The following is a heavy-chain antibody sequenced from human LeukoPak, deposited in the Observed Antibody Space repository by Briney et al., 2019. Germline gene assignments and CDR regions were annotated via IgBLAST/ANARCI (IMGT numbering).Heavy chain of an antibody. V-gene: IGHV3-49*04. CDR2: IRSKAYGGTT. D-gene: IGHD6-19*01. Sequence: GGSLRLSCTASGFTFGDYAMSWVRQAPGKGLEWVGFIRSKAYGGTTEYAASVKGRFTISRDDSKSIAYLQMNSLKTEDTAVYYCTGEYSSGWYYFDYWGQGTLVTVSS. J-gene: IGHJ4*02. CDR3: TGEYSSGWYYFDY. CDR1: GFTFGDYA.